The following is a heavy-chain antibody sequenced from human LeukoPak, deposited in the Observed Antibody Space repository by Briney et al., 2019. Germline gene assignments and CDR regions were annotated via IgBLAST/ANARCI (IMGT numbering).Heavy chain of an antibody. Sequence: ASVKVSCKASGYTFTSYDINWVRQATGQGLEWMGWMNPNSGNTGYAQKFQGRVTMTRNTSISTAYMELSSLRSEDTAVYYCAISIVEVGTGFDYWGQGTLVTVSS. V-gene: IGHV1-8*01. CDR2: MNPNSGNT. J-gene: IGHJ4*02. CDR1: GYTFTSYD. D-gene: IGHD2-15*01. CDR3: AISIVEVGTGFDY.